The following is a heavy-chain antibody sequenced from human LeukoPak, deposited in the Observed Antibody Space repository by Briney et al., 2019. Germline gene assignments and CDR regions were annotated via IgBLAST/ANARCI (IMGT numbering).Heavy chain of an antibody. CDR2: INGGDGDT. Sequence: ASVKVSCKASGYAFTSFAIHWVRQAPGQRLEWMGWINGGDGDTKYLQNFQGRVTITRDTSASTSYMELSSLTSEDTAVYYCARAPWGSYDYWGQGTLVTVSS. J-gene: IGHJ4*02. CDR3: ARAPWGSYDY. D-gene: IGHD1-26*01. CDR1: GYAFTSFA. V-gene: IGHV1-3*01.